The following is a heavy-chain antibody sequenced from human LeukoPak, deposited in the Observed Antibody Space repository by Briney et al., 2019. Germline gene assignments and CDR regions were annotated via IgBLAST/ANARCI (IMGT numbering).Heavy chain of an antibody. J-gene: IGHJ4*02. CDR3: ARATYLTSSWYYFDY. D-gene: IGHD1-14*01. Sequence: GGSLRLSCAASGFTFSSYWMSWVRQAPGKELEWVANIKQDGSEKYYGDSVKGRLTISRDNAKNSLYLQMNSLRADDTAVYYCARATYLTSSWYYFDYWGQGTLVTVSS. CDR1: GFTFSSYW. CDR2: IKQDGSEK. V-gene: IGHV3-7*03.